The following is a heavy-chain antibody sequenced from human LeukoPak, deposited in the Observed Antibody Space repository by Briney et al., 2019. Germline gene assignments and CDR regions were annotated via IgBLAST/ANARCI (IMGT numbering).Heavy chain of an antibody. V-gene: IGHV4-4*07. Sequence: PSETLSLTCTVSGGSISSYYWSWIQQPAGKGLEWIGRIYTSGSTNYNPSLKSRVTMSVDTSKNQFSLKLSSVTAADTAVYYCARDKRRATIFGVVQHGNYYGMDVWGQGTTATVSS. J-gene: IGHJ6*02. CDR3: ARDKRRATIFGVVQHGNYYGMDV. D-gene: IGHD3-3*01. CDR1: GGSISSYY. CDR2: IYTSGST.